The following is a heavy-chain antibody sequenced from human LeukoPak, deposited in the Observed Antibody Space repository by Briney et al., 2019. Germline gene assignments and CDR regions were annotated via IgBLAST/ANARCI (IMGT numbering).Heavy chain of an antibody. CDR2: IIPIFGTA. CDR3: ARDYDSSGYFDY. D-gene: IGHD3-22*01. Sequence: SVKVSCKASGGTFSSYAISWVRQAPGQGLEWMGGIIPIFGTANYAQKFQGRVTITADKSTSTAYMELSSLRSEDTAVYYCARDYDSSGYFDYWGQGTLVTVSS. V-gene: IGHV1-69*06. CDR1: GGTFSSYA. J-gene: IGHJ4*02.